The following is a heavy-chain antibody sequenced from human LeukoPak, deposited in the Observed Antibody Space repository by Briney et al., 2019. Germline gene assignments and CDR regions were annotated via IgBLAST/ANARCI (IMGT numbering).Heavy chain of an antibody. CDR1: GYTFTGYC. CDR2: INPNSGGT. D-gene: IGHD5-12*01. J-gene: IGHJ4*02. CDR3: ARAFLVEMATQSDY. V-gene: IGHV1-2*02. Sequence: ASVKVSCKASGYTFTGYCMHWVRQAPGQGLEWMGWINPNSGGTNYAQKFQGRVTMTRDTSISTAYMELSRLRSDDTAVYYCARAFLVEMATQSDYWGQGTLVTVSS.